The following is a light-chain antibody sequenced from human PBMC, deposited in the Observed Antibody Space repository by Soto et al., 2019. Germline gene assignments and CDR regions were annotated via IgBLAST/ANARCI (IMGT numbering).Light chain of an antibody. CDR2: DVS. CDR1: SSDVGDYNY. V-gene: IGLV2-14*01. Sequence: QLVLTQPASVSGSPGQSITISCTGTSSDVGDYNYVSWYQQHPGKAPKLMIYDVSNRPSGVSNRFSGSKSGNTASLTVSGLQAEDEADYYCSSYTSSSTLVFGGGTKVTVL. CDR3: SSYTSSSTLV. J-gene: IGLJ2*01.